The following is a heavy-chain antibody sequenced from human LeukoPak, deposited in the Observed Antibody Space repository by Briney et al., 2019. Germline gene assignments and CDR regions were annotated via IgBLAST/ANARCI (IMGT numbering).Heavy chain of an antibody. J-gene: IGHJ4*02. V-gene: IGHV4-61*02. CDR1: GGSISSGSYY. Sequence: SQTLSLTCTVSGGSISSGSYYWSWIRQPAGKGLEWIGRIYTSGSTNYNPSLKSRVTISVDTSKNQFSLKLSSVTAADTAVYYCARHGNGWYGGPIDYWGQGTLVTVSS. CDR3: ARHGNGWYGGPIDY. CDR2: IYTSGST. D-gene: IGHD6-19*01.